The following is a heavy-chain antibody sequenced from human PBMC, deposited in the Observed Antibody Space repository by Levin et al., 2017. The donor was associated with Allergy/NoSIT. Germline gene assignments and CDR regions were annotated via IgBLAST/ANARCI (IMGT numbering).Heavy chain of an antibody. J-gene: IGHJ6*02. CDR1: GYTFTSSA. D-gene: IGHD1-7*01. CDR3: AHTPWGWNYVRGNYYYYYGMDV. CDR2: INAGNGHT. V-gene: IGHV1-3*01. Sequence: EASVKVSCKASGYTFTSSAMHWVRQAPGQRLEWMGWINAGNGHTKYSQNFQGRVTITRDTSASTAYMELSSLRSEDTAVYYCAHTPWGWNYVRGNYYYYYGMDVWGQGTTVTVSS.